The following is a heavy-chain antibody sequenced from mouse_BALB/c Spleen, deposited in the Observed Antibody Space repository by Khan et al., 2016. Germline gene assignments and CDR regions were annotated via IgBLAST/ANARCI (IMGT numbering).Heavy chain of an antibody. Sequence: EVQLQESGPSLVKPSQTLSLTCSVTGDSITSGYWNWIRKFPGNKLEYMGYISHSGSTYYNPYLKSRISITRDTSKYQYCLQLNSVPTEDTATSYRARSDLVRLPYYCAYWGQGTTPTVSS. V-gene: IGHV3-8*02. J-gene: IGHJ2*01. CDR3: ARSDLVRLPYYCAY. CDR1: GDSITSGY. D-gene: IGHD1-2*01. CDR2: ISHSGST.